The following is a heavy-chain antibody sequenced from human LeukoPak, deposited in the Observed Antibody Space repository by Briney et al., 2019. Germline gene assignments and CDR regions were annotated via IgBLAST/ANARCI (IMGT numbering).Heavy chain of an antibody. V-gene: IGHV3-23*01. CDR3: AKDPNGDYIGAFDG. J-gene: IGHJ3*01. CDR2: ITVNGGTT. D-gene: IGHD2-8*01. Sequence: GGSLRLSCVGCGLSIGNYAMTWVRQAPGKGLEWVSGITVNGGTTKYADSVRGRFTVSRDNSRNTVFLQMDSLRAEDTAVYYCAKDPNGDYIGAFDGWGQGTMVTVSS. CDR1: GLSIGNYA.